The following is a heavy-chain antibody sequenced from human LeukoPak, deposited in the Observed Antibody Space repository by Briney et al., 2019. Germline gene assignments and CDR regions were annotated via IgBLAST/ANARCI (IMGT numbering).Heavy chain of an antibody. CDR2: ISGSGDIT. CDR3: AKAGHTAMVTGFDY. Sequence: PGGSLSLSCAASGFTFSSYAMSWVRQAPGKGLEWVSGISGSGDITYNADSVKGRFTISRDNSKNTLYLQMNSLRAEDTAVYYCAKAGHTAMVTGFDYWGQGTLVTVSS. J-gene: IGHJ4*02. CDR1: GFTFSSYA. D-gene: IGHD5-18*01. V-gene: IGHV3-23*01.